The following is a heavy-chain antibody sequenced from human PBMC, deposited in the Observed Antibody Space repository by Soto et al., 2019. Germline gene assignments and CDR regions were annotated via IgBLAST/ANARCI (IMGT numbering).Heavy chain of an antibody. Sequence: PGGSLRLSCAASGFTFSSYAISWVHQAPGKGLEWVSAISGSGGSTEYAASVKGRFIISRDDSQNSLYLQMNSLKAEDTALYYCGRGHNHYGSPDFDYWGQGTLVTVSS. D-gene: IGHD3-10*01. CDR1: GFTFSSYA. V-gene: IGHV3-23*01. CDR2: ISGSGGST. J-gene: IGHJ4*02. CDR3: GRGHNHYGSPDFDY.